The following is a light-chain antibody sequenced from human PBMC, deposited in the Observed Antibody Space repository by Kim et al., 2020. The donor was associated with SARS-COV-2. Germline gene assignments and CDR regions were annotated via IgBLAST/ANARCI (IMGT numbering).Light chain of an antibody. CDR2: GKN. CDR1: SLRSYY. V-gene: IGLV3-19*01. CDR3: NSRDSSGNSCV. J-gene: IGLJ3*02. Sequence: SSELTQDPAVSVALGQTVRVTCQGDSLRSYYASWYQQKPGQAPVLVIYGKNNRPSGLPDRFSGSSSGNTASLTITGARAEDEADYYCNSRDSSGNSCVFG.